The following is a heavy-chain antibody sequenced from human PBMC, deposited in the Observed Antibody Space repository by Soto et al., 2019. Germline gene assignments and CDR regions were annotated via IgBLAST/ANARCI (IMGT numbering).Heavy chain of an antibody. Sequence: GGSLRLSCAASGFTFSSYGMHWVRQAPGKGLEWVAVISYDGSNKDYADSVKGRFTISRDNSKNTLYLQMNSLRAEDTAVYYFAKGDYDILTGYFQHWGQGALVTVSS. CDR2: ISYDGSNK. CDR3: AKGDYDILTGYFQH. J-gene: IGHJ1*01. V-gene: IGHV3-30*18. CDR1: GFTFSSYG. D-gene: IGHD3-9*01.